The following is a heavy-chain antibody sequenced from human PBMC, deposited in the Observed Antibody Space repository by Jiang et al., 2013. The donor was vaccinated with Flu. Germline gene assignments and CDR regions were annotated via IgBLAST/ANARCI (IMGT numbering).Heavy chain of an antibody. V-gene: IGHV5-51*01. CDR2: MHVSYSDT. Sequence: GAEVKKPGESLKISCEGSGNSFMNYWIGWVRQTPGEGLEWMGIMHVSYSDTRYSPSFQGQVTLSADKSLDTAYLQWSRLQASDTAMYYCALAIDGNFYFDYWGQGTLVTVSS. CDR3: ALAIDGNFYFDY. J-gene: IGHJ4*02. D-gene: IGHD3-3*02. CDR1: GNSFMNYW.